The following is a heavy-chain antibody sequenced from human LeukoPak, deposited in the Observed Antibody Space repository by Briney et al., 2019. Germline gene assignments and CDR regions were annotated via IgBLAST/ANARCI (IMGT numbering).Heavy chain of an antibody. D-gene: IGHD4-11*01. CDR3: ARGRTTGELDF. V-gene: IGHV1-69*05. J-gene: IGHJ4*02. Sequence: GASVKVSCKASGYTFTSYGISWVRQAPGHGLEWMGGINPVFHTPIYAQRLQDRVTFSTDESTSTAYMELSSLRSEDTAVYYCARGRTTGELDFWGQGTLVTVSS. CDR2: INPVFHTP. CDR1: GYTFTSYG.